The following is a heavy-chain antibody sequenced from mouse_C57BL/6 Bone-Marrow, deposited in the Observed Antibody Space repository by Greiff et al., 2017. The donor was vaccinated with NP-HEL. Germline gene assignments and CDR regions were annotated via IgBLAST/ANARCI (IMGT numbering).Heavy chain of an antibody. CDR3: ARETFSNPYAMDY. Sequence: QVQLQQPGAELVRPGSSVKLSCKASGYTFTSYWMDWVKQRPGQGLEWIGNIYPSDSETHYNQKFKDKATLTVDKSSSTAYMQLSSLTSEDSAVYYCARETFSNPYAMDYWGQGTSVTVSS. CDR1: GYTFTSYW. J-gene: IGHJ4*01. V-gene: IGHV1-61*01. D-gene: IGHD2-5*01. CDR2: IYPSDSET.